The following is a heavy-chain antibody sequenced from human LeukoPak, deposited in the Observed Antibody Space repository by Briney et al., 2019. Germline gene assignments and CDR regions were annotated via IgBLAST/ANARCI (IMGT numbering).Heavy chain of an antibody. CDR2: INHSGST. Sequence: SETLSLTCAVYGGSFSGYYWSWIRQPPGKGLEWIGEINHSGSTNYNPSLKSRVTISVDTSKNQFSLKLSSVTAADTAVYYCARQREVYYDSYFDYWGQGTLVTVSS. CDR3: ARQREVYYDSYFDY. CDR1: GGSFSGYY. D-gene: IGHD3-3*01. V-gene: IGHV4-34*01. J-gene: IGHJ4*02.